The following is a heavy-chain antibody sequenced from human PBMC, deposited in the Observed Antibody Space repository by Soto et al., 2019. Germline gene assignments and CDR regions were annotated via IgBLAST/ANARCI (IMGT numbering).Heavy chain of an antibody. CDR2: TYNFGTS. Sequence: QVQLLESGPGLVKPSQTLSLTCTVSGASISSDDYYCGWIRQPPGQGLEWIAYTYNFGTSINSPSLQSRVSMSLDTFKSQFCRRLNSTTEADTAVYFCVRVRGFSYQYFDSWGQGALVTVSS. V-gene: IGHV4-30-4*01. D-gene: IGHD5-18*01. CDR1: GASISSDDYY. J-gene: IGHJ4*02. CDR3: VRVRGFSYQYFDS.